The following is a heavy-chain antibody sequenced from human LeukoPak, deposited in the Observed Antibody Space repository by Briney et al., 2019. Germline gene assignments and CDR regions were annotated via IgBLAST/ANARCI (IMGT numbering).Heavy chain of an antibody. V-gene: IGHV1-69*13. J-gene: IGHJ6*04. Sequence: ASVKVSCKASGGTFSSYAISWVRQAPGQGLEWMGGIIPIFGTANYAQKFQGRVTITADESTSTAYMELSSLRSEDTAVYYCAREYPCSSTSCHENYYHGMDVWGKGTTVTVSS. CDR1: GGTFSSYA. CDR3: AREYPCSSTSCHENYYHGMDV. CDR2: IIPIFGTA. D-gene: IGHD2-2*01.